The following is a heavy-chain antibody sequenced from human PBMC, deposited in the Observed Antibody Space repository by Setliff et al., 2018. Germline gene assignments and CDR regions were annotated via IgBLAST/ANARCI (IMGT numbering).Heavy chain of an antibody. CDR2: ISPSSFFI. J-gene: IGHJ4*02. CDR3: ARSENCYSTHCSPYDY. Sequence: GGSLRLSCAASAFTFGTYSMHWVRQTPGKGLEWVSSISPSSFFIYYTDSVTGRFTISRDNAKNSLYLQMNSLRAEDTAMYYCARSENCYSTHCSPYDYWGQGTLVTVSS. D-gene: IGHD2-2*01. V-gene: IGHV3-21*01. CDR1: AFTFGTYS.